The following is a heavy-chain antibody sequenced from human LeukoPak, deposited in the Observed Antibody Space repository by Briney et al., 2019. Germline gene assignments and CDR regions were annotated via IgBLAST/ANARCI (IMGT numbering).Heavy chain of an antibody. V-gene: IGHV3-30*18. J-gene: IGHJ6*02. CDR2: ISYDGSNK. CDR1: GFTFSSYG. D-gene: IGHD2-2*01. Sequence: GGSLRLSCAASGFTFSSYGMHWVRQAPGKGLEWVAVISYDGSNKYYADSVKGRFTMSRDNSKNTLYLQMNSLRAEDTAVYYCAKEALNCSSTSCYVRGRSGRDVWGQGTTVTVSS. CDR3: AKEALNCSSTSCYVRGRSGRDV.